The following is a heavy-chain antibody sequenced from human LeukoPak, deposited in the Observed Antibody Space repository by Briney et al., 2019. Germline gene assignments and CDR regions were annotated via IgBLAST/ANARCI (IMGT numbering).Heavy chain of an antibody. CDR2: VYYSGST. D-gene: IGHD1-26*01. J-gene: IGHJ4*02. Sequence: SETLSLTCAVSGGSISSSSYYWGWLRQPPGTGLEWIGSVYYSGSTFYNPSLKSRVTISVDTSKNQFSLNLNSVTAADTAVYYCARDRGSYFSDYWGQGTLVTVSS. CDR3: ARDRGSYFSDY. V-gene: IGHV4-39*07. CDR1: GGSISSSSYY.